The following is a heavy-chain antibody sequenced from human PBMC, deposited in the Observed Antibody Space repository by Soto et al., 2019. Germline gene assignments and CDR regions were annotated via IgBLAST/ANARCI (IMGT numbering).Heavy chain of an antibody. Sequence: SETLSLTCAVYGGSFSGYYWSWIRQPPGKGLEWIGEINHSGSTNYNPSLKSRVTISVDTSKNQFSLKLSSVTAADTAVYYCARGWFGEFLPFQRFDPWGQGTLVNVSS. CDR3: ARGWFGEFLPFQRFDP. J-gene: IGHJ5*02. CDR1: GGSFSGYY. CDR2: INHSGST. V-gene: IGHV4-34*01. D-gene: IGHD3-10*01.